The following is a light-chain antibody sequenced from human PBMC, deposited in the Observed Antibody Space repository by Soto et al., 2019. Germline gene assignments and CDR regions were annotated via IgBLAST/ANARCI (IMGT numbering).Light chain of an antibody. CDR3: QQSNNYPRT. CDR2: AAS. V-gene: IGKV1-9*01. J-gene: IGKJ4*01. CDR1: QGISSY. Sequence: DIQLTQSPSFLSASVGDRVTITCRASQGISSYLAWYQQKPGKAPKLLIYAASTLQSGVPSRFSSSGPGKGFALTISSLQPDDCATYHCQQSNNYPRTFSEATPVDIK.